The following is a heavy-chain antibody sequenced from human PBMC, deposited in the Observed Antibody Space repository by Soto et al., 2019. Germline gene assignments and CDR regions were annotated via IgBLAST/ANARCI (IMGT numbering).Heavy chain of an antibody. J-gene: IGHJ5*02. CDR3: VKYTVNEDLGES. CDR1: GFTFSSDA. CDR2: VSRAGTYT. D-gene: IGHD3-16*01. Sequence: EVQLLESGGDVVRPGGSLRLSCAASGFTFSSDAMGWVLQAPWKGLEWVAGVSRAGTYTFYADSVRGRFSISRDNSRDTVDLYMNALRGYDTAVYLCVKYTVNEDLGESWGQWTLVSVSS. V-gene: IGHV3-23*01.